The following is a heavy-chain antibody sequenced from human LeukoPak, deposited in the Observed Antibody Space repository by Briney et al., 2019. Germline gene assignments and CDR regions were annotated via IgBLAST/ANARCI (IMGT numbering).Heavy chain of an antibody. CDR2: IYPGDSDT. D-gene: IGHD5/OR15-5a*01. J-gene: IGHJ5*02. Sequence: WIRQPPGKGLEWMGTIYPGDSDTRYSPSFQGQVTISVDKSISTAYLQWSSLKASDTAMYYCARRRTLRLDAFDPWGQGTLVTVSS. V-gene: IGHV5-51*01. CDR3: ARRRTLRLDAFDP.